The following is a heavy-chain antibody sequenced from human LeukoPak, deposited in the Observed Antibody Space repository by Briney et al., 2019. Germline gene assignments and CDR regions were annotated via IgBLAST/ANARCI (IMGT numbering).Heavy chain of an antibody. Sequence: SVKVSFKASGGTFISYAISWVRQAPGRGRGWMGGIIPIFGTANYAQKFQGRVTITTDESTSTAYMELSSLRSEDTVVYSCAASDSIGPLAFDIWGQGTMVTVSS. CDR1: GGTFISYA. J-gene: IGHJ3*02. CDR3: AASDSIGPLAFDI. D-gene: IGHD3-22*01. V-gene: IGHV1-69*05. CDR2: IIPIFGTA.